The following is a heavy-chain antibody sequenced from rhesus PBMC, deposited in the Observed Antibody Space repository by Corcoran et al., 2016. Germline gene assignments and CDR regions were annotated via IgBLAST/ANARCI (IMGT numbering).Heavy chain of an antibody. J-gene: IGHJ4*01. CDR2: ILGSGGII. Sequence: QLQLQESGPGLVKPSETLSLACAVSGGSFRNNYCVWFRQPPGTGLEGMGRILGSGGIIDYNPYLKSRVTISTDTSKNQFSLKLTSVTAADTAVYFCARGCAGSGCPLVHIDFWGQGFLVTVSS. CDR1: GGSFRNNY. V-gene: IGHV4-173*01. D-gene: IGHD2-21*01. CDR3: ARGCAGSGCPLVHIDF.